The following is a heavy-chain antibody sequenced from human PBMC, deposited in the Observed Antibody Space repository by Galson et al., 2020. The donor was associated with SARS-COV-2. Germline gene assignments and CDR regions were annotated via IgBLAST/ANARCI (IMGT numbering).Heavy chain of an antibody. V-gene: IGHV5-51*01. J-gene: IGHJ3*02. CDR3: ARQNYDYVWGSYRYDAFDI. CDR1: GYSFTSYW. Sequence: GESLKISCKGSGYSFTSYWIGWVRQMPGKGLEWMGIIYPGDSDTRYSPSFPGQVTISADKSISTAYLQWSSLKASDTAMYYCARQNYDYVWGSYRYDAFDIWGQGTMVTVSS. CDR2: IYPGDSDT. D-gene: IGHD3-16*02.